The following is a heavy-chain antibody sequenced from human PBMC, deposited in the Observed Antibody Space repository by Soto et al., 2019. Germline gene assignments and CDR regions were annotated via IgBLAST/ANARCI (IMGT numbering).Heavy chain of an antibody. CDR1: VGTFSSYA. CDR3: ARMSIAARRVNGMDV. CDR2: IIPIFGTA. Sequence: SVKVSCKASVGTFSSYAISWVRPDPGQGLEWMGGIIPIFGTANYAQKFQGRVTITADESTSTAYMELSSLRSEDTAVYYCARMSIAARRVNGMDVWGQGTTVTVSS. D-gene: IGHD6-6*01. J-gene: IGHJ6*02. V-gene: IGHV1-69*13.